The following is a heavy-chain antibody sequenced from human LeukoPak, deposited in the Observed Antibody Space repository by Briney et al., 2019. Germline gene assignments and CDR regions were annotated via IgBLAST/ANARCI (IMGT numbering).Heavy chain of an antibody. CDR1: GFTFSSYG. V-gene: IGHV3-33*01. J-gene: IGHJ4*02. CDR2: IWYDGSNK. Sequence: PGRSLRLSCAASGFTFSSYGMHWVRQAPGKGLERVAVIWYDGSNKYYADSVKGRFTISRDNSKNTLYLQMNSLRAEDTAVYYCARDSHYVYFDYWGQGTLVTVSS. D-gene: IGHD3-10*02. CDR3: ARDSHYVYFDY.